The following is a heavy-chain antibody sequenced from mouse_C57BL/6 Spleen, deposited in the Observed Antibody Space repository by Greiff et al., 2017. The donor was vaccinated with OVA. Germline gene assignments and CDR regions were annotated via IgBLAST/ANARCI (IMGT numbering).Heavy chain of an antibody. Sequence: LQQSGAELVRPGSSVKLSCKDSYFAFMASAMHWVKKRPGHGLEWIGSFTMSSTSTASSENFKGKATLTANTSSSTAYMELSSLTSEDSAVDYCARGGGDYAMDDGGQGTSVTVSS. CDR2: FTMSSTST. CDR3: ARGGGDYAMDD. CDR1: YFAFMASA. V-gene: IGHV1-49*01. J-gene: IGHJ4*01.